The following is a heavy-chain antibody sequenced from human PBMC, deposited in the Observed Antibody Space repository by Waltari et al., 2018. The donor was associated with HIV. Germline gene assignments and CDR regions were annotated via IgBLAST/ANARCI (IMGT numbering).Heavy chain of an antibody. D-gene: IGHD5-18*01. Sequence: QVQLVQSGAEVKKPGASVKVSCKASGYTFTGYYMQWVRQAPGQGLEGMGWNNPNSGGTNYAQKFQGRVTMTRDTSISTAYMELSRLRSDDTAVYYCARGRGYSYGWNFDYWGQGTLVTVSS. J-gene: IGHJ4*02. CDR1: GYTFTGYY. CDR2: NNPNSGGT. CDR3: ARGRGYSYGWNFDY. V-gene: IGHV1-2*02.